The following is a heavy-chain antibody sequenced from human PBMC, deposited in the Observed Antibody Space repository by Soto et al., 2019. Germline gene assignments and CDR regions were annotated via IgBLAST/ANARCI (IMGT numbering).Heavy chain of an antibody. CDR1: GGTFSIYA. V-gene: IGHV1-69*05. Sequence: QVQLVQSGAEVKKPGSSVKVSCKASGGTFSIYAISWVRQAPGQGLEWMGGIIANFGMTKYAQKFQGRVTXXXXXXXXXXXXXXXXXXXXXXXXXXXXXXXXXXYSGDEYFYYGMDVWGQGTTVTV. CDR3: XXXXXXXYSGDEYFYYGMDV. CDR2: IIANFGMT. J-gene: IGHJ6*02. D-gene: IGHD5-12*01.